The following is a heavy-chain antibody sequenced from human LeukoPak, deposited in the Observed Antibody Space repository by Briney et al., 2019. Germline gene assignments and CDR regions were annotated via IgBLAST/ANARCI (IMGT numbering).Heavy chain of an antibody. Sequence: SVKVSCKASGGTFNRYAISWVRQAPGQGLEWMGGIIPIFGTANYAQKFQGRVTITADEFTSTVYMELNSLRSEDTAVYYCARLFTPRYCSTTTCYWKGWFDPWGQGTLVTVSS. J-gene: IGHJ5*02. CDR3: ARLFTPRYCSTTTCYWKGWFDP. V-gene: IGHV1-69*13. CDR2: IIPIFGTA. CDR1: GGTFNRYA. D-gene: IGHD2-2*01.